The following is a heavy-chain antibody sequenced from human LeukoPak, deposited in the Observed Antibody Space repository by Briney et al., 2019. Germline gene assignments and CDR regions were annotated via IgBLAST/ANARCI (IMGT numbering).Heavy chain of an antibody. D-gene: IGHD2-2*01. J-gene: IGHJ5*02. V-gene: IGHV4-59*01. CDR1: GGSFSGYY. CDR2: IYYSGST. Sequence: SETLSLTCAVYGGSFSGYYWSWIRQPPGKGLEWIGYIYYSGSTNYNPSLKSRVTISVDTSKNQFSLKLSSVTAADTAVYYCARGVVPAAMRVPRWFDPWGQGTLVTVSS. CDR3: ARGVVPAAMRVPRWFDP.